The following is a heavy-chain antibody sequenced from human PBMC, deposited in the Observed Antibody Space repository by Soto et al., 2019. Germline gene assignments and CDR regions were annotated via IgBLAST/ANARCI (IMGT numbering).Heavy chain of an antibody. CDR1: GFNFRSYW. J-gene: IGHJ4*02. CDR3: ARDPPPYWRIVEHFDY. V-gene: IGHV3-74*01. D-gene: IGHD1-26*01. CDR2: INSDGSST. Sequence: EVQLVESGGGLVQPGGSLRLSCAASGFNFRSYWMHWVRQAPGKGLVWVSRINSDGSSTSYADSVKGRFTISRDNAKNTLFLQMNSLRAEDTAVYSCARDPPPYWRIVEHFDYWGQGTLVTVSS.